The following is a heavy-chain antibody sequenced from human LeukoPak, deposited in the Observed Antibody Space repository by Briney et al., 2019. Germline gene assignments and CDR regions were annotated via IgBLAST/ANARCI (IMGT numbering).Heavy chain of an antibody. J-gene: IGHJ3*02. CDR1: GYTLTELS. D-gene: IGHD1-26*01. V-gene: IGHV1-24*01. CDR2: FDPEDGET. CDR3: ATGSGSYLDDAFDI. Sequence: GASVKVSCKVSGYTLTELSMHWVRQAPGKGLEWMGGFDPEDGETIYAQKFQGRVTMTEDTSTDTAYMELSSLRSEDTAVYYCATGSGSYLDDAFDIWGQGTMVTLSS.